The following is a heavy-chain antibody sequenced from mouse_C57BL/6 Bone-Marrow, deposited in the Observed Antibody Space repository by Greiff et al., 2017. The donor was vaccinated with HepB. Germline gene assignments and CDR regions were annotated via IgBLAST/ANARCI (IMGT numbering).Heavy chain of an antibody. CDR3: ASLHGFAY. J-gene: IGHJ3*01. Sequence: VQLQQSGAELVRPGTSVKLSCKASGYTFTSYWMHWVKQRPGQGLEWIGVIDPSDSYTNYNQKFKGKATLTVDTSSSTAYMQLSSLTSEDSAVYYCASLHGFAYWGQGTLVTVSA. CDR2: IDPSDSYT. CDR1: GYTFTSYW. V-gene: IGHV1-59*01.